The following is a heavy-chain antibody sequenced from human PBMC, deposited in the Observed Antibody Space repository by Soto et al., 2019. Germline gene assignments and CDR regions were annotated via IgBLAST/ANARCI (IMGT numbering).Heavy chain of an antibody. D-gene: IGHD3-10*01. CDR2: ISYDGSNK. V-gene: IGHV3-30*19. CDR3: GREGGFNMQDDYYYSGLDV. CDR1: GFAFRTYG. J-gene: IGHJ6*02. Sequence: QVHLVESGGGVVQPGTSLRLSCAATGFAFRTYGMHWVRRAPGKGLEWLAVISYDGSNKNHADSVQGRFSISRDNSKSSLSLQMDSLRVEDTAVYYWGREGGFNMQDDYYYSGLDVWGQGTPVTVSS.